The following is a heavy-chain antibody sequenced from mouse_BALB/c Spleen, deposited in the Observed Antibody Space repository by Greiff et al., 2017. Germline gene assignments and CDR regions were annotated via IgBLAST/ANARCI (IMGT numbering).Heavy chain of an antibody. CDR2: IWAGGST. Sequence: QVQLKESGPGLVAPSQSLSITCTVSGFSLTSYGVHWVRQPPGKGLEWLGVIWAGGSTNYNSALMSRLSISKDNSKSQVFLKMNSLQTDDTAMYYCARAPSLLYFDYWGQGTTLTVSS. J-gene: IGHJ2*01. CDR1: GFSLTSYG. V-gene: IGHV2-9*02. D-gene: IGHD1-2*01. CDR3: ARAPSLLYFDY.